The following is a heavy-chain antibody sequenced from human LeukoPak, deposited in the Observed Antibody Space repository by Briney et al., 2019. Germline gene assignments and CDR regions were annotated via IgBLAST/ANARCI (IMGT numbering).Heavy chain of an antibody. J-gene: IGHJ4*02. CDR3: ARDYDYVWGSYRYTEFDY. V-gene: IGHV3-21*01. CDR2: ISSSSSYI. Sequence: PGGSLRLSCAVSGFTFSSYSMNWVRQAPGKGLEWVSSISSSSSYIYYADSVKGRFTISRDNAKNSLYLQMNSLRAEDTAVYYCARDYDYVWGSYRYTEFDYWGQGTLVTVSS. CDR1: GFTFSSYS. D-gene: IGHD3-16*02.